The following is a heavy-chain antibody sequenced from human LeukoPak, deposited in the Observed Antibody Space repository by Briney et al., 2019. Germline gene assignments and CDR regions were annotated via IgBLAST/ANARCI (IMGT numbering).Heavy chain of an antibody. CDR2: ISISSTYI. CDR1: GFTFRSYD. CDR3: ARGQDCSGGSCYFDY. Sequence: GGSLRLSCADSGFTFRSYDMNWVRQAPGKGLEWVSFISISSTYIYYADSVKGRFIISRDNAKKSLYLQMNSLRAEDTAVYYCARGQDCSGGSCYFDYWGQGTLVTASS. V-gene: IGHV3-21*01. J-gene: IGHJ4*02. D-gene: IGHD2-15*01.